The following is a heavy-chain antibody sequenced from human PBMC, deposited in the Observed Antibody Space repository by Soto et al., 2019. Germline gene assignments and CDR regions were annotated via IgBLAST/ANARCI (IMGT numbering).Heavy chain of an antibody. Sequence: PGGSLRLSCTASGFTFGDYAMSWIRQAPGRWLEWVGFISSKANGGTTEYSASVKGRFTISRDNSKSIAYLQMNSLKTEATAVYYCTRDVLTDCSSTSSYMYYYGMAVCGQGXTVTV. D-gene: IGHD2-2*02. CDR1: GFTFGDYA. CDR2: ISSKANGGTT. J-gene: IGHJ6*02. CDR3: TRDVLTDCSSTSSYMYYYGMAV. V-gene: IGHV3-49*03.